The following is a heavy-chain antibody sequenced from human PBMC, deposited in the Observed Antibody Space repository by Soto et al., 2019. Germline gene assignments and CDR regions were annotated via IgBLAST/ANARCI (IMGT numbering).Heavy chain of an antibody. D-gene: IGHD2-21*01. V-gene: IGHV3-74*01. Sequence: EVQLVESGGGLVQPGGSLRLSCAASGFTFSSYWMHWVRQAPGKGLVWVSRINSDGSSTSYADSVKGRFTISRDNAKNTLYLQMNSLRAEDTAVYYCARGPFWWDLYDAFDIWGQGTMVTVSS. CDR1: GFTFSSYW. J-gene: IGHJ3*02. CDR2: INSDGSST. CDR3: ARGPFWWDLYDAFDI.